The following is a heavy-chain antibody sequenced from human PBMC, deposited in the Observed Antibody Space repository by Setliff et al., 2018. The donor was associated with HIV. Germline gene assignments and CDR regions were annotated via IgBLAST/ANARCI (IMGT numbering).Heavy chain of an antibody. CDR2: IYYSGST. CDR3: ARAGDGSPFYYYYYMDV. V-gene: IGHV4-61*01. Sequence: SETLSLTCTVSGGSISSGNYYWSWIRQHPGKGLEWIGYIYYSGSTNYNPSLKSRVTISVDTSKNQFSLKLSSVTAADTAVYYCARAGDGSPFYYYYYMDVWGKGTTVTVSS. D-gene: IGHD1-26*01. CDR1: GGSISSGNYY. J-gene: IGHJ6*03.